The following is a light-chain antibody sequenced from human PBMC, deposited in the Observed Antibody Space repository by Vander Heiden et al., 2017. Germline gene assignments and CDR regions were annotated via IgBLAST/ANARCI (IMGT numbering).Light chain of an antibody. V-gene: IGLV1-44*01. CDR3: AAWDDSLNGLWV. J-gene: IGLJ3*02. CDR1: SSNLGSNT. CDR2: NNN. Sequence: QSVLTQPPSASGTPGQRVTISCSGSSSNLGSNTVNWYQQLPGTAPNLLIYNNNQRPSGVPDRFSGSKSGTSASLAISGLHSEDEADYYCAAWDDSLNGLWVFGGGTKLTVL.